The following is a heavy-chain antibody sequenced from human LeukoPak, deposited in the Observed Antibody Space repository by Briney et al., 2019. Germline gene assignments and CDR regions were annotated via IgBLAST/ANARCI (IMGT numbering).Heavy chain of an antibody. Sequence: SVKVSCKASGGTFSSYAISWVRQAPGQGLEWMGRIIPILGIANYAQKFQGRVTITADKSTSTAYMELSSLRSEDTAVYYCASHIRFLEWLGAFDIWGQGTMVTVSS. CDR2: IIPILGIA. CDR3: ASHIRFLEWLGAFDI. V-gene: IGHV1-69*04. J-gene: IGHJ3*02. D-gene: IGHD3-3*01. CDR1: GGTFSSYA.